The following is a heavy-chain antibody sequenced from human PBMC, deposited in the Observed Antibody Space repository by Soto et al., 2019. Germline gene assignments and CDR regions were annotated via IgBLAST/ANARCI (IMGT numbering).Heavy chain of an antibody. CDR3: ARHLTYCSAGSCYSDFPYYGMDV. CDR2: IYYSGST. D-gene: IGHD2-15*01. Sequence: SETLSLTCTVSGGSISSFYWSWIRQPPGKGLEWIGYIYYSGSTNQNPSLKSRVTISVDTSKNQFSLKLSSVTAADTAVYYCARHLTYCSAGSCYSDFPYYGMDVWGQGTTVTVSS. J-gene: IGHJ6*02. CDR1: GGSISSFY. V-gene: IGHV4-59*08.